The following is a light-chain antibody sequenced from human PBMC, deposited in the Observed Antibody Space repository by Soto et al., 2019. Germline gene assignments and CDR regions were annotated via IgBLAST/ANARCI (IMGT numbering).Light chain of an antibody. J-gene: IGLJ1*01. V-gene: IGLV1-40*01. CDR1: SSNIGAGYD. Sequence: QSVLTQPPSVSGAPGQRVTISCTGSSSNIGAGYDVHWYQQLPGTAPKLLIYGNSNRPSGVPDRFSGSKSGTSASLAITGIQAEDEGDYYCQSYDSTLSARYVLGTGNKVTVL. CDR2: GNS. CDR3: QSYDSTLSARYV.